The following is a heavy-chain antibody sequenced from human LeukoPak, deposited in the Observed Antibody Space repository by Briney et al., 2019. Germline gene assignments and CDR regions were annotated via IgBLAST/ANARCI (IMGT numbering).Heavy chain of an antibody. J-gene: IGHJ6*03. CDR1: GGTFSSYT. D-gene: IGHD2-2*02. CDR3: ARDQGCSSTSCYTSYYYYYYMDV. V-gene: IGHV1-69*04. Sequence: GASVKVSCKASGGTFSSYTISWVRQAPGQGLEWMGRIIPILGIANYAQKFQGRVTITADKSTSTAYMELSSLRSEDTAVYYLARDQGCSSTSCYTSYYYYYYMDVWGKGTTVTVSS. CDR2: IIPILGIA.